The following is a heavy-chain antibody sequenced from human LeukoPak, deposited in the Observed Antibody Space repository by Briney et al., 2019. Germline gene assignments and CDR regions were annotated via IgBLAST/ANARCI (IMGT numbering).Heavy chain of an antibody. J-gene: IGHJ4*02. CDR1: GFTVSSNY. CDR3: GRLGGYSSSWHLGGGSEIFDY. CDR2: IYSGGST. Sequence: GGSLRLSCAASGFTVSSNYMSWVRQAPGKGLEWVSVIYSGGSTYYADSVKGRFTISRDNSKNTLYLQMNSLRAEDTAVYYCGRLGGYSSSWHLGGGSEIFDYWGQGTLVTVSS. D-gene: IGHD6-13*01. V-gene: IGHV3-66*01.